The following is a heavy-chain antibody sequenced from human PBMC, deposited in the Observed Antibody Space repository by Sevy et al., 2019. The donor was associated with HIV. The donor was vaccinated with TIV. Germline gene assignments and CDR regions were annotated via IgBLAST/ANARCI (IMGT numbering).Heavy chain of an antibody. Sequence: GGSLRLSCAASGFTFSSHSMNWVRQAPGKGLEWVSSISSSSDYIYYADSVKGRFTISRDNSKNSLYLQMNSLRAEDTAVYSCATTGIVGATRRNYFDYWGQGTLVTVSS. J-gene: IGHJ4*02. CDR1: GFTFSSHS. D-gene: IGHD1-26*01. CDR2: ISSSSDYI. CDR3: ATTGIVGATRRNYFDY. V-gene: IGHV3-21*01.